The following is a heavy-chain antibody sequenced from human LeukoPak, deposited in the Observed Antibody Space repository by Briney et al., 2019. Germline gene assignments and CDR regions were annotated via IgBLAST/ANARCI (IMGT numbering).Heavy chain of an antibody. V-gene: IGHV4-34*01. D-gene: IGHD6-19*01. J-gene: IGHJ4*02. CDR1: GGSFSGYY. CDR3: ARPGYSSGWYDY. CDR2: INHSGST. Sequence: SSETLSLTCAVYGGSFSGYYWSWIRQPPGKGLEWIGEINHSGSTNYNPSLKSRVTISVDTSKNQFSLKLSSVTAADTAVYYCARPGYSSGWYDYWGQGTLVTVSS.